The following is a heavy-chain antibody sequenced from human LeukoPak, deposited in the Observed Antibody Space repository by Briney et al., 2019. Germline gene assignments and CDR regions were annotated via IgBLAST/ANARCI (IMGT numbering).Heavy chain of an antibody. CDR2: IYLGDSDT. J-gene: IGHJ6*02. CDR3: AMQKNGDYHYYYGMDV. V-gene: IGHV5-51*01. Sequence: GESLKISCKGSGYSFPSYWIGWVRQMPGKGLEWMGMIYLGDSDTRYNPSFQGQVTISADKSISTAYLQWSSLKASDTAMYYCAMQKNGDYHYYYGMDVWGQGTMVTVSS. D-gene: IGHD4-17*01. CDR1: GYSFPSYW.